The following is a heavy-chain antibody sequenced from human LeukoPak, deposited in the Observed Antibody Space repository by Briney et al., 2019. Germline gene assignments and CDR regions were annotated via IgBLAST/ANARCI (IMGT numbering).Heavy chain of an antibody. CDR3: AKESDSYYFDY. D-gene: IGHD2-15*01. CDR1: GFTFGSYG. J-gene: IGHJ4*02. CDR2: VSRDGSDQ. Sequence: PGGSLRLSCAAAGFTFGSYGMHWVRQAPGKGLEGVAIVSRDGSDQYYGDSVKGRFTSSRDNSENTLYLQMNSLRAEDTALYYCAKESDSYYFDYWGQGSLVTVSS. V-gene: IGHV3-30*18.